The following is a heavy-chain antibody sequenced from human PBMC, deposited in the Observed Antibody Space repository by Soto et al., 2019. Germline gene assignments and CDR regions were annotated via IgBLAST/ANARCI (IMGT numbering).Heavy chain of an antibody. CDR1: GGTFSSYA. V-gene: IGHV1-69*12. Sequence: QVQLVQSGAEVKKPGSSVKVSCKASGGTFSSYAISWVRQAPGQGLEWMGGIIPIFGTANYAQKFQGRVTITEYESTSTAYIELSSLRSADTAVYYCTDGSGSYAPSCYYYGRDVWGQGTTVTVSS. J-gene: IGHJ6*02. CDR2: IIPIFGTA. D-gene: IGHD3-10*01. CDR3: TDGSGSYAPSCYYYGRDV.